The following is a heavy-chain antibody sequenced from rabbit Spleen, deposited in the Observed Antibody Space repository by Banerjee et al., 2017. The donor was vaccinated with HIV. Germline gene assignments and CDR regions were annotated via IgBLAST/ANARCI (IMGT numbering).Heavy chain of an antibody. D-gene: IGHD1-1*01. CDR1: GVSFNDKDV. V-gene: IGHV1S45*01. J-gene: IGHJ6*01. Sequence: QEQLVESGGGLVQPEGSLTLTCKASGVSFNDKDVMCWVRQAPGKGLEWIACIDSGSSGDTYYASWAKGRFTISKTSSTTVTLQMTSLTAADTATYFCARDTSSSFSSYGMDLWGPGTLVTVS. CDR2: IDSGSSGDT. CDR3: ARDTSSSFSSYGMDL.